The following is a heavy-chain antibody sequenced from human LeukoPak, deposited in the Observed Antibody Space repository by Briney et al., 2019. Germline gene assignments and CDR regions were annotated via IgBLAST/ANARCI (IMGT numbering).Heavy chain of an antibody. CDR3: ARRLYDFWSGYPTLFDY. D-gene: IGHD3-3*01. J-gene: IGHJ4*02. Sequence: SETLSLTCTVSGGSISSSSYYWGWIRQPPGKGLEWIGSIYYSGSTYYNPSLKSRVTISVDTSKNQFSLKLSSVTAADTAVYYCARRLYDFWSGYPTLFDYWGQGTLVTVSS. V-gene: IGHV4-39*01. CDR1: GGSISSSSYY. CDR2: IYYSGST.